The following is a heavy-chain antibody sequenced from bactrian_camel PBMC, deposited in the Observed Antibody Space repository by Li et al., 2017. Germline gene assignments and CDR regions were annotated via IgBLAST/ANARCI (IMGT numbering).Heavy chain of an antibody. CDR2: ISPGSGRR. D-gene: IGHD1*01. Sequence: VQLVESGGGSVQAGGSLRLSCASSGSIYGTLCMGWVRQAPGKEREGVAAISPGSGRRYYGDSVKGRFSISKDNAGSTLYLQMNDLRPEDTAMYFCAARPINTRDCVAGGTAEFGYWGQGTQVTVS. J-gene: IGHJ6*01. CDR1: GSIYGTLC. CDR3: AARPINTRDCVAGGTAEFGY. V-gene: IGHV3S40*01.